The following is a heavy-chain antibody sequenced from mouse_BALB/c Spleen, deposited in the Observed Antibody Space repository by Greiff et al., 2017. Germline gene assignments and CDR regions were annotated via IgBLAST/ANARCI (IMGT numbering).Heavy chain of an antibody. J-gene: IGHJ3*01. D-gene: IGHD2-4*01. V-gene: IGHV3-6*02. CDR3: AREMITTAWFAY. CDR1: GYSITSGYY. Sequence: EVKLVESGPGLVKPSQSLSLTCSVTGYSITSGYYWNWIRQFPGNKLEWMGYISYDGSNNYNPSLKNRISITRDTSKNQFFLKLNSVTTEDTATYYCAREMITTAWFAYWGQGTLVTVSA. CDR2: ISYDGSN.